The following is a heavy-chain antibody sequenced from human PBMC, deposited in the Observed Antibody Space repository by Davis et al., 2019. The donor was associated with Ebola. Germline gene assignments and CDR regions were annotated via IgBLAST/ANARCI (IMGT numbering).Heavy chain of an antibody. D-gene: IGHD5-18*01. V-gene: IGHV5-51*01. J-gene: IGHJ6*02. CDR1: GYSFTSYW. Sequence: GGSLRLSCKGSGYSFTSYWIGWVRQMPGKGLEWMGIIYPGDSDTRYSPSFQGQVTISADKSISTAYLQWSSLKASDTAMYYCVRGDTAMVSYYYYGMDVWGQGTTVTVSS. CDR3: VRGDTAMVSYYYYGMDV. CDR2: IYPGDSDT.